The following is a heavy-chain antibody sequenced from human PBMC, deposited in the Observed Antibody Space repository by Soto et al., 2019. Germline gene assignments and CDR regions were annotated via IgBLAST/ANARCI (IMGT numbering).Heavy chain of an antibody. D-gene: IGHD1-7*01. CDR2: ISGSGGST. J-gene: IGHJ4*02. CDR1: GFTFSSYA. V-gene: IGHV3-23*01. Sequence: TGGSLRLSCAASGFTFSSYAMSWVRQAPGKGLEWVSAISGSGGSTYYADSVKGRFTISRDNSKNTLYLQMNSLRAEDTAVYYCAKHGKGETGTFDYWGQGTLVTVSS. CDR3: AKHGKGETGTFDY.